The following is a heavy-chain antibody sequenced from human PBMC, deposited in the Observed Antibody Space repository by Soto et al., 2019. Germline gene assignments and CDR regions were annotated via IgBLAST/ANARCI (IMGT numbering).Heavy chain of an antibody. CDR2: ISAYNGNT. D-gene: IGHD6-19*01. CDR1: GYTFTSYG. V-gene: IGHV1-18*01. CDR3: ASGYSSGWYKAFDI. J-gene: IGHJ3*02. Sequence: ASVNVSCKASGYTFTSYGISWVRQAPGQGLEWMGWISAYNGNTNYAQKLQGRVTMTTDTSTSTAYMELRSLRSDDTAVYYCASGYSSGWYKAFDIWGQGTMVTVSS.